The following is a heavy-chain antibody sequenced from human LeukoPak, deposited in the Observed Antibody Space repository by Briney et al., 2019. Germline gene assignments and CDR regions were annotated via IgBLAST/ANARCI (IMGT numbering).Heavy chain of an antibody. D-gene: IGHD6-19*01. J-gene: IGHJ6*01. CDR1: AFIFSGHR. V-gene: IGHV3-7*01. CDR3: ARDAGISGYGMGV. Sequence: GGSLRLSCEGSAFIFSGHRMNWVRQTPGKGLEWVASIKEDGSERQYVDSVKGRFSISRDSAKNSLYLQMSSLRDEDTAVYYCARDAGISGYGMGVWGQGTTVTVSS. CDR2: IKEDGSER.